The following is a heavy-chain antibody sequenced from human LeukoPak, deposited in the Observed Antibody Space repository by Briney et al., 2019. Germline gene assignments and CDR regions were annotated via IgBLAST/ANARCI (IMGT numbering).Heavy chain of an antibody. CDR3: AKVYSSSSRDSFDV. CDR1: GVSFSGYY. V-gene: IGHV4-34*01. J-gene: IGHJ3*01. CDR2: INHGGGT. D-gene: IGHD6-6*01. Sequence: SETLSLTXAVYGVSFSGYYWSWIRQSPGKGLEWIGEINHGGGTNCNTSLEGRVTMSVDTSKSQFTLKLNSVTAADTAVYYCAKVYSSSSRDSFDVWGPGTMVIVSS.